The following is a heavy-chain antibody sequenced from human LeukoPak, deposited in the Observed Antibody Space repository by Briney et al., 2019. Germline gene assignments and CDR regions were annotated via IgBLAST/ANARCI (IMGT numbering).Heavy chain of an antibody. CDR1: RFTFSNYW. D-gene: IGHD2-15*01. J-gene: IGHJ4*02. V-gene: IGHV3-7*03. CDR2: INQDGSEK. CDR3: AKTLLSGGRFDY. Sequence: GGSLRLSCAASRFTFSNYWMNWFRQAPGKGLEWVANINQDGSEKNYVDSVKGRFTISRDNAENSLYLQMNSLRAEDTAVYYCAKTLLSGGRFDYWGQGTLVTVSS.